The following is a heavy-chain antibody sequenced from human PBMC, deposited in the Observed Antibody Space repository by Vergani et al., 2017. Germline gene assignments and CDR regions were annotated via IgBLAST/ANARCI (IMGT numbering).Heavy chain of an antibody. CDR3: AKVAKYSASYGRDY. Sequence: EVQLLESGGGLVQPGGSLRLSCAASGFTFSNYAMSWVRQAPGKGLEWVSAISGSGGSTYYADSVKGRFTISRDNSKNTLFLQMNRLRAEDTAVYYCAKVAKYSASYGRDYWGHGTLVTVSS. J-gene: IGHJ4*01. V-gene: IGHV3-23*01. CDR2: ISGSGGST. D-gene: IGHD1-26*01. CDR1: GFTFSNYA.